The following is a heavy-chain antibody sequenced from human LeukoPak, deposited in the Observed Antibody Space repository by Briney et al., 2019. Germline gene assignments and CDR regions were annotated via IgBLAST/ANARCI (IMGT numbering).Heavy chain of an antibody. V-gene: IGHV3-23*01. D-gene: IGHD3-10*01. Sequence: PGGSLRLSCAASGFTFSNYAMSWVRRAPGKGLEWFSTISDKGDATAHADSVKGRFTISRDNAKNTLSLLTNILRAEDTAVYYCARVGPLATRSAGHYYFDLWGRGTLVTVSS. J-gene: IGHJ2*01. CDR3: ARVGPLATRSAGHYYFDL. CDR1: GFTFSNYA. CDR2: ISDKGDAT.